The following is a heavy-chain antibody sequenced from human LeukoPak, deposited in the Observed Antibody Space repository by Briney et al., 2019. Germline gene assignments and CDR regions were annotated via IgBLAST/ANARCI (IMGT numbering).Heavy chain of an antibody. Sequence: GGSLRLSCAAPAITFSDHAMSWFRQAPGKGLEWVSTIGLSGADTYYADSVKGRFTISKDNSENTLQMNSLRVEDTAIYYCAKHSGHRYGDSDCWGQGTLVTVSP. D-gene: IGHD5-18*01. CDR1: AITFSDHA. J-gene: IGHJ4*02. V-gene: IGHV3-23*01. CDR3: AKHSGHRYGDSDC. CDR2: IGLSGADT.